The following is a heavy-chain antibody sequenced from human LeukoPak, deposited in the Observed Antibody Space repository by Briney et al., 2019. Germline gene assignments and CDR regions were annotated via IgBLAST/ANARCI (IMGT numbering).Heavy chain of an antibody. J-gene: IGHJ4*02. CDR1: GFPFSNYG. CDR2: IRYDGSNK. Sequence: AGGSLRLSCAASGFPFSNYGMHWVRQAPGKGLEWVAFIRYDGSNKYYADSVKGRFTISRDNSKNTLYLQMNSLRAEDTAVYYCAKDSKTYSGSYGVDYWGQGTLVNVSS. V-gene: IGHV3-30*02. CDR3: AKDSKTYSGSYGVDY. D-gene: IGHD1-26*01.